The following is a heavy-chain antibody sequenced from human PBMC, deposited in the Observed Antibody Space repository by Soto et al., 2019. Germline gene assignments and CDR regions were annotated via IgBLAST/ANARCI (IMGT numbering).Heavy chain of an antibody. D-gene: IGHD3-9*01. Sequence: QVQLVQSGAEVKKPGSSVKVSCKASGGTFSRHGISWVRQAPGQGLEWPGGIPPIFGTANYPQKFQGRVTITADESTSTAYMELSSLRSEDTAVYYCASNDDILTGSYYYGMDVWGQGTTVTVSS. J-gene: IGHJ6*02. CDR3: ASNDDILTGSYYYGMDV. V-gene: IGHV1-69*12. CDR1: GGTFSRHG. CDR2: IPPIFGTA.